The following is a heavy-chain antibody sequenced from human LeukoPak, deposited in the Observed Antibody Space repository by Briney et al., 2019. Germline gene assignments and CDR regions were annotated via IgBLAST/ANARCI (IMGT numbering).Heavy chain of an antibody. Sequence: GGSLRLSCAASGLIFSDYSINWVRQAPGKGLEWVSSINPTSTSIYYADAVKGRFTISRDNAKSSLYLQMNSLRAEDTAVYYCVRLRRNRDSSGYYYYYDYWGQGILVTVSS. CDR1: GLIFSDYS. D-gene: IGHD3-22*01. V-gene: IGHV3-21*01. CDR3: VRLRRNRDSSGYYYYYDY. CDR2: INPTSTSI. J-gene: IGHJ4*02.